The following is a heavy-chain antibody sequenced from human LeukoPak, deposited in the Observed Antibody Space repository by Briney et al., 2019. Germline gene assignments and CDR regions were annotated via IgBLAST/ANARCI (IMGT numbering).Heavy chain of an antibody. CDR1: GYFISSGYY. V-gene: IGHV4-38-2*02. Sequence: PSETLSLTCTISGYFISSGYYWGWIRQPPGKGLEWIGSIFHSGSTYYNPSLKSRITISVDTSKNQFSLKLSSVTAADTAVYYCARHRYDPTAFDYWGQGTLVTVSS. D-gene: IGHD5-12*01. J-gene: IGHJ4*02. CDR2: IFHSGST. CDR3: ARHRYDPTAFDY.